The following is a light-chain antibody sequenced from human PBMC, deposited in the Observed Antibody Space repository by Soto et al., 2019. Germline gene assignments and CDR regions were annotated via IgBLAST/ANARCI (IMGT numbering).Light chain of an antibody. CDR3: QQYVTSPYA. Sequence: EIVLTQSPGTLSLSPGERATLSCRASQSVSNNYLAWYQQRPGQAPRLLIYGASSRATGIPDRFSGSGSGTDFTLTISRLEPEDFAVYYCQQYVTSPYAFGQGTKLEIK. CDR2: GAS. V-gene: IGKV3-20*01. J-gene: IGKJ2*01. CDR1: QSVSNNY.